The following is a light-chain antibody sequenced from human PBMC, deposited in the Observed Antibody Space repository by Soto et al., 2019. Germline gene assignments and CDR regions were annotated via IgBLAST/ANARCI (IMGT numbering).Light chain of an antibody. CDR2: DTS. CDR1: QSVSNY. Sequence: EIVLTQSPATLSLSPGERATLPCRASQSVSNYLAWYQQRPGQAPRLLIYDTSSRATGIPARFRGSGSGTDFTLTISSLEPEDFAVYYCQHHNNWFSWTFGQGTKVEIK. V-gene: IGKV3-11*01. J-gene: IGKJ1*01. CDR3: QHHNNWFSWT.